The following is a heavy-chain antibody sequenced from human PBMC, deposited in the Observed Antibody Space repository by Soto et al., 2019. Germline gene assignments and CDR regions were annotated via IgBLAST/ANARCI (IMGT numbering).Heavy chain of an antibody. V-gene: IGHV1-2*02. CDR3: ARDLGQAYCSSTSCYPFYYYYGMDV. CDR2: INPNSGGT. D-gene: IGHD2-2*01. Sequence: GASVKVSCKASGYTFTGYYMHWVRQAPGQGPEWMGWINPNSGGTNYAQKFQGRVTMTRDTSISTAYMELSRLRSDDTAVYYRARDLGQAYCSSTSCYPFYYYYGMDVWGQGTTVTVSS. J-gene: IGHJ6*02. CDR1: GYTFTGYY.